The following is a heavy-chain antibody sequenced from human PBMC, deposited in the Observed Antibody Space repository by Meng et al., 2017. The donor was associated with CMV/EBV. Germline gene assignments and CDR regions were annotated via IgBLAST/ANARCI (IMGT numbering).Heavy chain of an antibody. CDR3: ASSTGTTPTNKDYYYYGMDV. CDR1: SYA. Sequence: SYAISWVRQATGQGREWRGGIIPMLGTANYAQKFQGRVTITTDESTITAYMELSSLRSEDTAVYYCASSTGTTPTNKDYYYYGMDVWGQGTTVTVSS. J-gene: IGHJ6*02. D-gene: IGHD1-7*01. V-gene: IGHV1-69*05. CDR2: IIPMLGTA.